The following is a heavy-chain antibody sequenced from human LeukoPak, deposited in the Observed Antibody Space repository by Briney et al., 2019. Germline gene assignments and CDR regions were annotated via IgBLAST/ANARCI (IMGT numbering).Heavy chain of an antibody. CDR3: ARDGIAVAGKDRFDP. J-gene: IGHJ5*02. CDR1: GYTFTSYG. Sequence: ASVKVSRKASGYTFTSYGISWVRQAPGQGLEWMGWISAYNGNTNYAQKLQGRVTMTTDTSTSTAYMELRSLRSDDTAVYYCARDGIAVAGKDRFDPWGQGTLVTVSS. V-gene: IGHV1-18*01. CDR2: ISAYNGNT. D-gene: IGHD6-19*01.